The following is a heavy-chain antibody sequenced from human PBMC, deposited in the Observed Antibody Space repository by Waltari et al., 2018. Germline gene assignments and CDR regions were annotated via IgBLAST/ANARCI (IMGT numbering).Heavy chain of an antibody. J-gene: IGHJ4*02. CDR3: MREVKRGVAITSDF. CDR2: IYQSGST. Sequence: QVQLHESGPGLVKPSGTLSVRGAVSNFSISSGFYWGCIRQPPGKGLEWIGSIYQSGSTYYNPSFKRRVTISMDASRNRFSLRLTSVTAADTAVYYCMREVKRGVAITSDFWGQGTLVTVSS. D-gene: IGHD3-16*01. V-gene: IGHV4-38-2*02. CDR1: NFSISSGFY.